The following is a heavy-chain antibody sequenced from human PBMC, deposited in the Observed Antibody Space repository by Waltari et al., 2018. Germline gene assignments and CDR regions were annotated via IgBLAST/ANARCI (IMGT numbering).Heavy chain of an antibody. CDR3: ARAESGGMFDYYYGMDV. CDR1: GFNVNTHY. J-gene: IGHJ6*02. V-gene: IGHV3-53*01. CDR2: IYSGGIT. Sequence: ELQLVESGGGLIQPGGSLRLSCAASGFNVNTHYMSWVRQALGKGLEWISVIYSGGITYYADSVKGRFTISRDRYRNTLSLQMISLRAEDTAVYYCARAESGGMFDYYYGMDVWGQGTTVTVSS. D-gene: IGHD2-15*01.